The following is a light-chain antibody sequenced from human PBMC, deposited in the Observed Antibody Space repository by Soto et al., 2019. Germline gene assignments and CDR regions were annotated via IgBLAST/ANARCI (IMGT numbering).Light chain of an antibody. CDR1: QSVSNN. J-gene: IGKJ1*01. V-gene: IGKV3-15*01. CDR2: DAS. CDR3: QHYNSYSEA. Sequence: EIVLTQSPGTLSLSPGERDTLSCRASQSVSNNYLAWYQQKPGQAPRLLIYDASTRATGIPARFSGSGSGIEFTLTISSLQPDDFATYYCQHYNSYSEAFGQGTKVDI.